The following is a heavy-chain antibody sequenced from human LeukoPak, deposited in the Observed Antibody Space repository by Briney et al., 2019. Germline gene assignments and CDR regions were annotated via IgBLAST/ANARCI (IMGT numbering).Heavy chain of an antibody. CDR2: IYYSGST. V-gene: IGHV4-39*01. J-gene: IGHJ4*02. CDR3: ARLSAVTVYFDY. CDR1: GGSISSSSYY. Sequence: SETLSLTCTASGGSISSSSYYWGWIRQPPGKGLEWIGSIYYSGSTYYNPSLKSRVTISVDTSKNQFSLKLSSVTAADTAVYYCARLSAVTVYFDYWGQGTLVTVSS. D-gene: IGHD4-17*01.